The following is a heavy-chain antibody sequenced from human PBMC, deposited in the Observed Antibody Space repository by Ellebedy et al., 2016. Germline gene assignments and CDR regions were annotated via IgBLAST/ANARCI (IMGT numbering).Heavy chain of an antibody. CDR1: GFTFSRYA. D-gene: IGHD5-12*01. CDR3: ALLVATRRGPPFDY. J-gene: IGHJ4*02. Sequence: GGSLRLSXAASGFTFSRYAMSWVRQAPGKGLEWVSAISGSGGSTYYADSVKGRFTISRDNSKNTLYLQMNSLRAEDTAVYYCALLVATRRGPPFDYWGQGTLVTVSS. V-gene: IGHV3-23*01. CDR2: ISGSGGST.